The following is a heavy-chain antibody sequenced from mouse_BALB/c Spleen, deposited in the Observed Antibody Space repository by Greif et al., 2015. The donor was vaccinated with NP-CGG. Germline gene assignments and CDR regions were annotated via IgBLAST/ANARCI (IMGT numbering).Heavy chain of an antibody. V-gene: IGHV1-14*01. CDR2: INPYNDGT. J-gene: IGHJ1*01. CDR3: GRGCTEWYCDV. Sequence: EVKLQESGPELVKPGASVKMSCKASGYTFTSYVMHWVKQKPGQGLEWIGYINPYNDGTKYNEKFKGNATLTSDKSSSSASMDLISLHSGGSAVYLCGRGCTEWYCDVCGAGTTVTVSS. CDR1: GYTFTSYV. D-gene: IGHD1-1*01.